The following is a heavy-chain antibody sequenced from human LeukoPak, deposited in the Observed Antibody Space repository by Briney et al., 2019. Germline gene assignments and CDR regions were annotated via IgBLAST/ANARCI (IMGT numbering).Heavy chain of an antibody. V-gene: IGHV3-48*03. D-gene: IGHD1-20*01. CDR1: GFSFSSCE. Sequence: PGGSLRLSCAASGFSFSSCEMNWVRQAPGKGLEWVSYISTSGSTIYYADSVKGRFTISRDNARNSLYLQMNSLRAEDTAVYYCAREGNWNDRGFDHWGQGTLVTVSS. J-gene: IGHJ4*02. CDR2: ISTSGSTI. CDR3: AREGNWNDRGFDH.